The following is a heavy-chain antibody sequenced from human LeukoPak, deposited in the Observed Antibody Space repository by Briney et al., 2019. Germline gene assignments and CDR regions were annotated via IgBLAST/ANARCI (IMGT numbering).Heavy chain of an antibody. CDR2: IYYTGST. J-gene: IGHJ4*02. Sequence: SETLSLTCTVYGGSISSTGYYWGWIRQPPGKGLEWLGNIYYTGSTYYNPSLKSRVTISVDTSKNQFSLRLSSVTAADTAVYYCARDSSSWIYDYWGQGTLVTVSS. CDR1: GGSISSTGYY. D-gene: IGHD6-13*01. V-gene: IGHV4-39*07. CDR3: ARDSSSWIYDY.